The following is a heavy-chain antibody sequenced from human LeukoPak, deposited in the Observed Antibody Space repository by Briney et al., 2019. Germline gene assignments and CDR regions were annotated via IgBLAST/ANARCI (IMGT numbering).Heavy chain of an antibody. Sequence: SETLSLTCAVYGGSFSGYYWSWIRQPPGKGLEWIGSIYHSGSTYYNPSLKSRVTISVDTSKNQFSLKLSSVTAADTAVYYCARGNGDASRFDPWGQGTLVTVSS. J-gene: IGHJ5*02. V-gene: IGHV4-34*01. CDR1: GGSFSGYY. CDR3: ARGNGDASRFDP. D-gene: IGHD4-17*01. CDR2: IYHSGST.